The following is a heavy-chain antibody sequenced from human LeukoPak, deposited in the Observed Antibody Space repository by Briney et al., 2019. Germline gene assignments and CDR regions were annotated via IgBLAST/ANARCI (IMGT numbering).Heavy chain of an antibody. Sequence: GGSLRLSCAASGFTFDDYAMHWVRQAPGKGLEWVSLISGDGSSTYYTDSVKGRFTISRDNSKNSLYLQMNSLRTEDTALYYCAKGIYYYYAMDVWGQGTTVTVSS. V-gene: IGHV3-43*02. CDR2: ISGDGSST. CDR3: AKGIYYYYAMDV. J-gene: IGHJ6*02. CDR1: GFTFDDYA.